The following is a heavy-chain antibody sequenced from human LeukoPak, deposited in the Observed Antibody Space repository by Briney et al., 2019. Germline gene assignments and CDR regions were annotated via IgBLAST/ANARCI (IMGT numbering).Heavy chain of an antibody. D-gene: IGHD3-22*01. V-gene: IGHV4-38-2*02. CDR3: ASYKTYYDSSGNPFDY. Sequence: PSXTLSLTCTVFGSSINSVYSWGWIRPPPGKGMEWIGKIYNNGNSYYNSSLKIPVTISVHTSDNQFSLKLSSVTAADTAVYYCASYKTYYDSSGNPFDYWGQGTLVTVSS. J-gene: IGHJ4*02. CDR1: GSSINSVYS. CDR2: IYNNGNS.